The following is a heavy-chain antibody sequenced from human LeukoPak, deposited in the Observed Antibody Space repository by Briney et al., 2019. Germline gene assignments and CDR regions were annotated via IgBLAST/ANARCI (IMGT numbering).Heavy chain of an antibody. J-gene: IGHJ4*02. CDR1: GDTFISYT. D-gene: IGHD3-22*01. V-gene: IGHV1-69*04. CDR2: IIPFLGVA. Sequence: GSSVKVSCKASGDTFISYTITWVRQAPGQGLEWMGRIIPFLGVANYAQKFQGRATITADKSTSTAYMDLSSLTSEDTAVYYCARDSSYYYDSSGYYSKQTRHFDYWGQGTLVTVSS. CDR3: ARDSSYYYDSSGYYSKQTRHFDY.